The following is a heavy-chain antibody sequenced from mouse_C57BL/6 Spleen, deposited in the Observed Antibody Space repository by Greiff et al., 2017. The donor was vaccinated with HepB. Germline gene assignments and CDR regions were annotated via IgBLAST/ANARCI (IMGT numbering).Heavy chain of an antibody. V-gene: IGHV1-64*01. J-gene: IGHJ3*01. CDR1: GYTFTSYW. Sequence: QVQLQHPGAELVKPGASVKLSCKASGYTFTSYWMHWVKQRPGQGLEWIGMIHPNSGSTNYNEKFKSKATLTVDKSSSTAYMQLSSLTSEDSAVYYCASGATWEGAWFAYWGQGTLVTVSA. D-gene: IGHD4-1*01. CDR3: ASGATWEGAWFAY. CDR2: IHPNSGST.